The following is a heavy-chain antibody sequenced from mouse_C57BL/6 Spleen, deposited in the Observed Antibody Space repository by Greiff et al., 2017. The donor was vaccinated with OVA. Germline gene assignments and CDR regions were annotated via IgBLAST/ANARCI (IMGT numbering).Heavy chain of an antibody. Sequence: QVQLQQPGAELVKPGASVKLSCKASGYTFTSYWMQWVKQRPGQGLEWIGEIDPSDSYTNYNQKFKGKATLSVDTSSSTAYMQLSSLTSEDSAVYYCARGGDYNGSSYAMDYWGQGTSVTVSS. CDR3: ARGGDYNGSSYAMDY. CDR2: IDPSDSYT. D-gene: IGHD1-1*01. CDR1: GYTFTSYW. V-gene: IGHV1-50*01. J-gene: IGHJ4*01.